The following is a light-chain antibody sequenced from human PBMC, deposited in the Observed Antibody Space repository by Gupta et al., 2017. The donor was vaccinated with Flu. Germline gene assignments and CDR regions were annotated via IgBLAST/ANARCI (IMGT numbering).Light chain of an antibody. J-gene: IGLJ1*01. Sequence: QSALTQPASVSGSPGQSITISCTGTSSDVGTYNNVSWYLQHPGKAPKLMICEVSNRPSGVSKRFSGSKSGNTASLTISGLQAEDEADYYCSSYTSNTALYAFGTGTTVTVL. CDR2: EVS. V-gene: IGLV2-14*01. CDR3: SSYTSNTALYA. CDR1: SSDVGTYNN.